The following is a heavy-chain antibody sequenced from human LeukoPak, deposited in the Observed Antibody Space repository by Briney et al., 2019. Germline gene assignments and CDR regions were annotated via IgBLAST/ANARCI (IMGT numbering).Heavy chain of an antibody. Sequence: ASVKVSCKASGYTFTCYYINWVRQAPGQGLEWMGRINPNSGDTNFAQKFQGRVTLTRDRSISTSYMELSSLRSDDTAVYFCAKVREVGTNIEVVVVDTSGAFDMWGQGTMVTVSS. CDR1: GYTFTCYY. CDR3: AKVREVGTNIEVVVVDTSGAFDM. CDR2: INPNSGDT. V-gene: IGHV1-2*06. J-gene: IGHJ3*02. D-gene: IGHD2-15*01.